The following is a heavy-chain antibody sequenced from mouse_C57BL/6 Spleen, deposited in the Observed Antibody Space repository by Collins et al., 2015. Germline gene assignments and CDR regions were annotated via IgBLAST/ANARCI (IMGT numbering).Heavy chain of an antibody. CDR1: SDYY. Sequence: SDYYMYWVRQTPEKRLEWVAYISNGGGSTYYPDTVKGRFTISRDNAKNTLYLQMSRLKSEDTAMYYCARLYYDYDGWYFDVWGTGTTVTVSS. CDR3: ARLYYDYDGWYFDV. D-gene: IGHD2-4*01. J-gene: IGHJ1*03. V-gene: IGHV5-12*01. CDR2: ISNGGGST.